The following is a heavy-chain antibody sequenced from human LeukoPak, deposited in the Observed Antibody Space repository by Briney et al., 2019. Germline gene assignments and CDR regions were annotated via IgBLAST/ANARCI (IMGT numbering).Heavy chain of an antibody. V-gene: IGHV3-30-3*01. Sequence: PGGSLRLSCAASGFTFSSYAMHWVRQAPGKGLEWVAVISYDGSNKYYADSVKGRFTISRDNSKNTLYLQMNSLRAEDTAVYYCASIYCGGDCYSVDAFDIWGQGTMVTVPS. J-gene: IGHJ3*02. CDR1: GFTFSSYA. CDR2: ISYDGSNK. D-gene: IGHD2-21*02. CDR3: ASIYCGGDCYSVDAFDI.